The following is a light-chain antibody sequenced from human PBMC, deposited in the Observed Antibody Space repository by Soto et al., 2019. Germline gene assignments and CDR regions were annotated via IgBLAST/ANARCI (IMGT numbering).Light chain of an antibody. Sequence: EIVMTQSPATLSVSPGERATLSCRASQSVSNNLAWYQQKFGQAPRLLIYGASTRATGIPARFSGSGSGTEFTLTISSLQSEDFAVYYCQHYNNRPPWTFGQGTKVEVK. CDR2: GAS. J-gene: IGKJ1*01. CDR3: QHYNNRPPWT. V-gene: IGKV3-15*01. CDR1: QSVSNN.